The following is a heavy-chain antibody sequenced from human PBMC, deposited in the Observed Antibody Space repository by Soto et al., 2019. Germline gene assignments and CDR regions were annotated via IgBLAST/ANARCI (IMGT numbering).Heavy chain of an antibody. J-gene: IGHJ6*02. D-gene: IGHD3-10*01. CDR3: ARVAGSNYYGSGSYYVHYYYYGMDV. CDR1: GGKLIDLG. V-gene: IGHV3-7*01. CDR2: IKQDGSEK. Sequence: GGPQRLSWAAAGGKLIDLGVSWVRKAPGKGLEWVANIKQDGSEKYYVDSVKGRFTISRDNAKNSLYLQMNSLRAEDTAVYYCARVAGSNYYGSGSYYVHYYYYGMDVWGQGTTVTVSS.